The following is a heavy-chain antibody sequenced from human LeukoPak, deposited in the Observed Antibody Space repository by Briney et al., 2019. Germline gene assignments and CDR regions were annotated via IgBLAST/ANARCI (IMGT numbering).Heavy chain of an antibody. CDR1: GFTFSSYA. CDR3: AKNLRRTGYSSSFLTFQH. J-gene: IGHJ1*01. Sequence: QPGGSLRLSCAASGFTFSSYAVSWVRQAPGKGLEWVSAISGSGGSTYYADSVKGRFTISRDNSKNTLYLQMNSLRAEDTAVYYCAKNLRRTGYSSSFLTFQHWGQGTLVTVSS. CDR2: ISGSGGST. D-gene: IGHD6-13*01. V-gene: IGHV3-23*01.